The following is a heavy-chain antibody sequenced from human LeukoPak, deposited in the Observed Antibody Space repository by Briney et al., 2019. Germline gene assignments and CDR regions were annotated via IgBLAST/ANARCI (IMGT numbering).Heavy chain of an antibody. Sequence: PSETLSLTCTVSGGSISSSSYYWGWLRQPPGKGLEWIGSIYYSGSTYYNPSLKSRVTISVDTSKNQFSLKLSSVTAADTAVYYCACSMVRGVRSFDYWGQGTLVTVSS. D-gene: IGHD3-10*01. CDR2: IYYSGST. CDR1: GGSISSSSYY. J-gene: IGHJ4*02. CDR3: ACSMVRGVRSFDY. V-gene: IGHV4-39*07.